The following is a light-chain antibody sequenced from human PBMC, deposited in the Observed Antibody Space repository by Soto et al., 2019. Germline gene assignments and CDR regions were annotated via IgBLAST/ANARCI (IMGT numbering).Light chain of an antibody. Sequence: DIPMTQCSSSVYALVVDIVTITSRASQHIVKYLNWHQKKPGKPPDLLISAASTLNSGVPSRFIGSGSGTVFTLNISGLQPDDFATYYCQQSYSGRTFGQGTKVDI. J-gene: IGKJ1*01. CDR2: AAS. CDR1: QHIVKY. V-gene: IGKV1-39*01. CDR3: QQSYSGRT.